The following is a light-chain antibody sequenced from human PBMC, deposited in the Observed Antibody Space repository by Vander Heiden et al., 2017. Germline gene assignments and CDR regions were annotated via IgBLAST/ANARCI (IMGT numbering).Light chain of an antibody. Sequence: EIVLTQSPATLSLSPGERATLSCRASQSVSSYLAWYQQKPGQAPRLLIYDASNRATGIPARFSGSAYGTDFTPTISRRDPEDFAVYYCQHASTWPPRTFGQGTKVEIK. CDR1: QSVSSY. J-gene: IGKJ1*01. CDR3: QHASTWPPRT. CDR2: DAS. V-gene: IGKV3-11*01.